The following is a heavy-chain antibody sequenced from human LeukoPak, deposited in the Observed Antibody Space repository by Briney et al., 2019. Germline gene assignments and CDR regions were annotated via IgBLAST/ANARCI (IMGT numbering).Heavy chain of an antibody. D-gene: IGHD5-18*01. V-gene: IGHV4-34*08. CDR2: INHSGST. Sequence: SETLSPTSAAYGGTFSGCYCSWIRQHPPKELVWSGEINHSGSTNYNPPPHSRVAITVETTTNQQFLLLMSATAADTAADYCSMRGYSYGPIDYWGQGTLVTVSS. CDR1: GGTFSGCY. CDR3: SMRGYSYGPIDY. J-gene: IGHJ4*02.